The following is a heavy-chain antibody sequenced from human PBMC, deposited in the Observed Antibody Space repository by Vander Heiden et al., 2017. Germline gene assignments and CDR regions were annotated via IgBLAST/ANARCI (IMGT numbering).Heavy chain of an antibody. CDR1: GFSFSHYN. V-gene: IGHV3-21*03. CDR3: TRACGGDCLSEFAFDS. J-gene: IGHJ4*02. CDR2: ISSGSSYI. D-gene: IGHD2-21*02. Sequence: EVQLVESGGGLVKPGGSLRVSCAASGFSFSHYNMNWGRQAPGKGLEWVSAISSGSSYIDYGESVKGRFTISRDNAKDSVFLEMNDLRVEDTAVYFCTRACGGDCLSEFAFDSWGQGTLVTVSS.